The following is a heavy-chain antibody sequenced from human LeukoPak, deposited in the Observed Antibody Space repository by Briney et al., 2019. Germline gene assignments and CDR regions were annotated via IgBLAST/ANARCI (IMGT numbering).Heavy chain of an antibody. Sequence: PSETLPLTCTVSGGSISSYYWSWIRQPPGEGLEWIGYIYYSGSTNYNPSLKSRVTISVDTSKNQFSLRLTSVTAADTAVYYCARHFGVWGLKTDFDYWGQGTLVTVSS. CDR1: GGSISSYY. J-gene: IGHJ4*02. CDR3: ARHFGVWGLKTDFDY. CDR2: IYYSGST. D-gene: IGHD3-3*01. V-gene: IGHV4-59*08.